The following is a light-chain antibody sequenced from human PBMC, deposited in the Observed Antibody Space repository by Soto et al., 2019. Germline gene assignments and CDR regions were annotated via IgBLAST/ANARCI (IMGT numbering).Light chain of an antibody. V-gene: IGLV1-47*01. Sequence: QAVVTQPPSVSGTPGQRVTISCSGSSSNIGNNYVYWYQQFPGTAPKLLIYRNNQRPSGVPDRFSGSKSGSSASLAISGLRSEDEADYYCAAWDDSHYVFGTGTKLTVL. J-gene: IGLJ1*01. CDR1: SSNIGNNY. CDR3: AAWDDSHYV. CDR2: RNN.